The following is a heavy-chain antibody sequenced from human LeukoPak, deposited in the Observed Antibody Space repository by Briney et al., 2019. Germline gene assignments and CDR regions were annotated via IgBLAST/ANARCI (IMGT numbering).Heavy chain of an antibody. D-gene: IGHD5-18*01. CDR1: GFTFSSYW. CDR2: IKQDGSEK. Sequence: GGSLRLSCAASGFTFSSYWMSWVRQAPGKGLEWVANIKQDGSEKYYVDSVKGRFTISRDNAKNSLYLQMNSLRAEDTAVYYCANEGYSYGSDYFDYWGQGTLVTVSS. J-gene: IGHJ4*02. CDR3: ANEGYSYGSDYFDY. V-gene: IGHV3-7*01.